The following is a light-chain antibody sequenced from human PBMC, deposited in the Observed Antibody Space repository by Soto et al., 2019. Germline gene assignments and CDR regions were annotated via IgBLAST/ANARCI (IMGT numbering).Light chain of an antibody. CDR1: SSDVGSYNL. CDR2: GGS. J-gene: IGLJ1*01. V-gene: IGLV2-23*01. CDR3: CPWGGSSSYV. Sequence: QSVLTQPASVSGAPGQSITISCTGTSSDVGSYNLVSWYQQHPGKAPKLMIYGGSKRPSGVSNRFSGSKSGNTASLTISGLQAEDDADYYCCPWGGSSSYVFGNGTKVT.